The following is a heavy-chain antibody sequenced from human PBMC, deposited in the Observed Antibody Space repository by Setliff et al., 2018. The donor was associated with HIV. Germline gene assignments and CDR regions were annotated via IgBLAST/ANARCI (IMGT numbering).Heavy chain of an antibody. V-gene: IGHV1-8*02. CDR3: ARRLQFLEFLHGVGGLDV. CDR2: MNPDSGNT. CDR1: GYTFINYD. J-gene: IGHJ6*02. D-gene: IGHD3-3*01. Sequence: ASVKVSCKASGYTFINYDIYWVRQTTGQGLEWMGWMNPDSGNTGYAQKFQGRVTMTRDTSINAAYMELRGLRSDDTAVYYCARRLQFLEFLHGVGGLDVWGQGTTVTVSS.